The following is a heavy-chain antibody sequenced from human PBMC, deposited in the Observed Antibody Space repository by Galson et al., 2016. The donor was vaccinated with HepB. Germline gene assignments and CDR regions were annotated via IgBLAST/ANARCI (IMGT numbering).Heavy chain of an antibody. V-gene: IGHV3-53*01. J-gene: IGHJ4*02. CDR2: IYSGGST. Sequence: SLRLSCAASGFTVSNNYMSWVRQAPGKGLEWVSLIYSGGSTYYADSVKGRFTISRDNSKNTLSLQMNSLRAEDQAVYYCASMTGTTPGGCWGPGTLVTVSS. CDR3: ASMTGTTPGGC. D-gene: IGHD1-20*01. CDR1: GFTVSNNY.